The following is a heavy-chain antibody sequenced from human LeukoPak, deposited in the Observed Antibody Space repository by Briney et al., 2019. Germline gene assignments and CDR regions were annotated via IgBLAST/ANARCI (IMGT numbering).Heavy chain of an antibody. CDR1: GFTFSSYS. CDR2: ISSSSSYI. J-gene: IGHJ4*02. V-gene: IGHV3-21*01. CDR3: ARDRDTMVRGVTGYFDY. D-gene: IGHD3-10*01. Sequence: GGSLRLSCAASGFTFSSYSMNWVRQAPGKGLEWVSSISSSSSYIYYADSVNGRFTISRDNARNSLYLQMNSLRAEDTAVYYCARDRDTMVRGVTGYFDYWGQGILVTVSS.